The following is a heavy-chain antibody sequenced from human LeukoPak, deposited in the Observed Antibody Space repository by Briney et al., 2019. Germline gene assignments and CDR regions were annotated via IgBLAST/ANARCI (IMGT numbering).Heavy chain of an antibody. CDR1: GYTFTGYY. D-gene: IGHD6-19*01. CDR2: INPDSGGT. J-gene: IGHJ4*02. Sequence: ASVKVSCKASGYTFTGYYIHWVRQAPGQGLEWMGWINPDSGGTNYAQKFQGRVTMNRDTSISTAYMKLSSLGCDDTAVYYCSRVPSGWYFDYWGQGTLVTVSS. V-gene: IGHV1-2*02. CDR3: SRVPSGWYFDY.